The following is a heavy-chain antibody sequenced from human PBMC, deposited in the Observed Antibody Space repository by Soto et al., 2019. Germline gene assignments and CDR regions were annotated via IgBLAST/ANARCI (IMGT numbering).Heavy chain of an antibody. V-gene: IGHV1-69*12. Sequence: QVQVVQSGAEVKKPGSSVKVSCKPSGGSFSSYDINWVRQAPGHGLEWVGGIIPLFGSANYAQKFLDRVTITADASTSTAFMEVSSLTSEDTAVYYCSTALLAGYNYGDYFDSGGQGTLVTVSS. CDR1: GGSFSSYD. J-gene: IGHJ4*02. CDR2: IIPLFGSA. CDR3: STALLAGYNYGDYFDS. D-gene: IGHD5-12*01.